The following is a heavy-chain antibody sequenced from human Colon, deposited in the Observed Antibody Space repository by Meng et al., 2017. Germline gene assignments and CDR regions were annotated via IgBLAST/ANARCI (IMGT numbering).Heavy chain of an antibody. V-gene: IGHV4-4*02. D-gene: IGHD6-19*01. Sequence: GHVQESGPGLVKPSGPLSLTCTVSGGSITSSDWWSWVRQTPGKGLEWIGETYQNGRPNYNPSLKSRVTISVDKSKNQFSLNMTSVTAADTAVYYCAREVVVAGTRNWLDPWGQGILVTVSS. CDR1: GGSITSSDW. CDR2: TYQNGRP. CDR3: AREVVVAGTRNWLDP. J-gene: IGHJ5*02.